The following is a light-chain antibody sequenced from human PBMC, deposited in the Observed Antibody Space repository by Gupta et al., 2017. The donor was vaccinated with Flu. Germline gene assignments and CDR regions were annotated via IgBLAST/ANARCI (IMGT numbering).Light chain of an antibody. V-gene: IGLV2-8*01. CDR1: SSDVVGYNY. CDR2: EVN. CDR3: TSCDGSKGCWV. Sequence: VTISCTGTSSDVVGYNYSSWYQQHPGTAPKRLIYEVNKRPSGVPERFSGSKSGTPASLTVIGLRAEDEADYYCTSCDGSKGCWVFGGGTTLTVL. J-gene: IGLJ3*02.